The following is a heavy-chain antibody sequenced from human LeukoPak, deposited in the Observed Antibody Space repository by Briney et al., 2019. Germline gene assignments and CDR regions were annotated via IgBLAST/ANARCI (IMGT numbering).Heavy chain of an antibody. V-gene: IGHV1-69*05. CDR2: IIPDFGFCTT. J-gene: IGHJ3*02. D-gene: IGHD3-3*01. CDR1: GGTFSDYA. CDR3: PTMYYDSGSGYHHALDI. Sequence: PGCSVKVSCKASGGTFSDYAMNWVRQTPGQGLERMGGIIPDFGFCTTKYAQKFQGRVTINTDESTSTARMKLNSVEVEDAASFYCPTMYYDSGSGYHHALDIWGQGQWSPSLQ.